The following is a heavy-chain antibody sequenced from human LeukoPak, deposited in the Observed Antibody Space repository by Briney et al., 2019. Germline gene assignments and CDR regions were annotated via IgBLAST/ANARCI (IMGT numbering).Heavy chain of an antibody. CDR3: AKTIFEYSSTPDAFDI. Sequence: PGGSLRLSCAASGFTFNSYAMNWVRQAPGKGLEWVSAISGSGGSTYYADSVKGRFTTSRDNSKNTLYLQMNSLRAEDTAVYYCAKTIFEYSSTPDAFDIWGQGTMVTVSS. CDR1: GFTFNSYA. J-gene: IGHJ3*02. D-gene: IGHD6-6*01. V-gene: IGHV3-23*01. CDR2: ISGSGGST.